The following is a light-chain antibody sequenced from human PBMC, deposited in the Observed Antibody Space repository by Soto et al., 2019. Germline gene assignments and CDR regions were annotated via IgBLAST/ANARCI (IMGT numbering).Light chain of an antibody. V-gene: IGLV2-23*01. CDR1: SSDVGSYNL. CDR3: CSYAGSSIYYV. Sequence: QSVLTQPASVSGSPGQSITISCTGTSSDVGSYNLVSWYQQHPGKAPKLMIYEGSKRPPGVSNRFSGSKSGNTASLTISGLQAEDEADYYCCSYAGSSIYYVFGTGTKLTVL. CDR2: EGS. J-gene: IGLJ1*01.